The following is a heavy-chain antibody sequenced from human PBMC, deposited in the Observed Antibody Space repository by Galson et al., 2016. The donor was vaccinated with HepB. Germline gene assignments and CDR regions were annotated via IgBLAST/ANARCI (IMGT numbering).Heavy chain of an antibody. CDR2: ISGSGVST. D-gene: IGHD6-13*01. J-gene: IGHJ6*02. CDR3: AKDLSWGIAAAGYYYYYYGMDV. V-gene: IGHV3-23*01. Sequence: SLRLSCAASGFTFSSYAMNWARQAPGKGLEWVSAISGSGVSTFYADSVKGRFTISRDNSKNTLYLQMNSLRAEDTAVYYCAKDLSWGIAAAGYYYYYYGMDVWGQGTTVTVSS. CDR1: GFTFSSYA.